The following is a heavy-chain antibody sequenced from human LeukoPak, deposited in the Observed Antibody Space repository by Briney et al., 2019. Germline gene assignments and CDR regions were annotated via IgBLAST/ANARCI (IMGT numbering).Heavy chain of an antibody. CDR3: AIPRVVPAATPHYYYMDV. Sequence: PSETLSLTCTVSGGSISSSSYYWGWIRQPPGKGLEWIGSMYYSGSTYYNPSLKSRVTISVDTSKNQFSLKLSSVTAADTAVYYCAIPRVVPAATPHYYYMDVWGKGTTVTVSS. J-gene: IGHJ6*03. CDR2: MYYSGST. CDR1: GGSISSSSYY. D-gene: IGHD2-2*01. V-gene: IGHV4-39*07.